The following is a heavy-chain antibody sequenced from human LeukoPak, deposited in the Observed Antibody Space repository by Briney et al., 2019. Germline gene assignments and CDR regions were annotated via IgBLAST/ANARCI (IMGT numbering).Heavy chain of an antibody. CDR1: GFTFSSYW. J-gene: IGHJ4*02. CDR2: INSDGSSI. V-gene: IGHV3-74*01. CDR3: ARDLRGYNYGYGDY. D-gene: IGHD5-18*01. Sequence: QAGGSLRLSCAASGFTFSSYWMHWVRQAPGKGLVWVSRINSDGSSIRYADSVKGRFTISRDNSKNTLYLQMGSLRTEDMAVYYCARDLRGYNYGYGDYWGQGTLVTVSS.